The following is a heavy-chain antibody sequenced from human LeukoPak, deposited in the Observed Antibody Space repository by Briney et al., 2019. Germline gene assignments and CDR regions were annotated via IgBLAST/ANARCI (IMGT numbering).Heavy chain of an antibody. CDR3: AREFLAHGKTHDY. D-gene: IGHD2/OR15-2a*01. Sequence: GGSLRLSCAASGFTFSNYCRHWVRHGPGKGLVWVSGINDDGRATFYAYSVKGPLTISRDNAKNTLFLQINSLRAEDTAVYYCAREFLAHGKTHDYWGKGTLVTVSS. CDR2: INDDGRAT. V-gene: IGHV3-74*01. J-gene: IGHJ4*02. CDR1: GFTFSNYC.